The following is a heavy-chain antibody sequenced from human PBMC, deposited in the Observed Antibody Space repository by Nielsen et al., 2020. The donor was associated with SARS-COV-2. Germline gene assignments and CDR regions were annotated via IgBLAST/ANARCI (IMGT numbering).Heavy chain of an antibody. CDR2: IYKTEDT. CDR3: ARYLNTPVIVVVPAAMNAFDI. D-gene: IGHD2-2*01. Sequence: PGKGLEWIGYIYKTEDTYYNPSLKSRLDISVDTSKNQLSLKLSSVTAADTAVYYCARYLNTPVIVVVPAAMNAFDIWGQGTMVTVSS. V-gene: IGHV4-30-4*01. J-gene: IGHJ3*02.